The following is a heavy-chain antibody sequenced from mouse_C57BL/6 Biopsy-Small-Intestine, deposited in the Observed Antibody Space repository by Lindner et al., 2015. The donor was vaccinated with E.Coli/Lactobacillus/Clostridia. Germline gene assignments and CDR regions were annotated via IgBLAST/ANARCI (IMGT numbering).Heavy chain of an antibody. D-gene: IGHD1-1*01. Sequence: VQLQESGAELVKPGASVKISCKVSGYAFSSYWMNWVKQRPGKGLEWIGQIYPGDGDTNYNGKFKGKATLTADKSSSTAYMQFSSLTSEDSAVYFCARKDYGSNYGYFDVWGTGTTVTVSS. CDR1: GYAFSSYW. CDR3: ARKDYGSNYGYFDV. J-gene: IGHJ1*03. CDR2: IYPGDGDT. V-gene: IGHV1-80*01.